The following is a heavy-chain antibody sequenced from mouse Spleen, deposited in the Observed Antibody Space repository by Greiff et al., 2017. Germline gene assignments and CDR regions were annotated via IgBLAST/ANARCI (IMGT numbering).Heavy chain of an antibody. V-gene: IGHV5-17*01. J-gene: IGHJ1*01. CDR3: ARPTMITWYFDV. CDR1: GFTFSDYG. D-gene: IGHD2-4*01. CDR2: ISSGSSTI. Sequence: DVHLVESGGGLVKPGGSLKLSCAASGFTFSDYGMHWVRQAPEKGLEWVAYISSGSSTIYYADTVKGRFTISRDNAKNTLFLQMTSLRSEDTAMYYCARPTMITWYFDVWGAGTTVTVSS.